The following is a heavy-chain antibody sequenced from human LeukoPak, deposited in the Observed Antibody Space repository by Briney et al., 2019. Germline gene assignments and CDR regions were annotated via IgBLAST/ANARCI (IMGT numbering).Heavy chain of an antibody. CDR1: GGSISSSSYY. D-gene: IGHD6-6*01. CDR2: IYYSGST. J-gene: IGHJ6*03. V-gene: IGHV4-39*01. Sequence: SETLSLTCTVSGGSISSSSYYWGWIRQPPGKGLEWIGSIYYSGSTYYNPSLKSRVTISVDTSKNQFSLKLSSVTAADTAVYYCARLRMEQLGGYMDVWGKGTTVTVSS. CDR3: ARLRMEQLGGYMDV.